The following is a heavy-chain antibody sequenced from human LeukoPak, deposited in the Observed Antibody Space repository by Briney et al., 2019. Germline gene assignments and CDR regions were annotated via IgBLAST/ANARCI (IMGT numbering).Heavy chain of an antibody. CDR2: IWYDGSNK. CDR1: GFTFSSYG. CDR3: ARDGPITMVRGVINGGFDY. J-gene: IGHJ4*02. D-gene: IGHD3-10*01. V-gene: IGHV3-33*01. Sequence: GGSLRLSCAASGFTFSSYGMHWVRQAPGKGLEWVAVIWYDGSNKYYADSVEGRFTISRDNSKNTLYLQMNSLRAEDTAVYYCARDGPITMVRGVINGGFDYWGQGTLVTVSS.